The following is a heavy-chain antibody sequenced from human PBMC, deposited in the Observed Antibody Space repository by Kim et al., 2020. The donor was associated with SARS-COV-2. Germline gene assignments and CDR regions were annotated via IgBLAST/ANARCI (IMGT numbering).Heavy chain of an antibody. D-gene: IGHD6-13*01. V-gene: IGHV4-39*01. Sequence: NPSLKSRVTRSVDTSKNQVSLKLSSVTAADTAVYYCARQGSGTHRLTIDYWGQGTLVTVSS. CDR3: ARQGSGTHRLTIDY. J-gene: IGHJ4*02.